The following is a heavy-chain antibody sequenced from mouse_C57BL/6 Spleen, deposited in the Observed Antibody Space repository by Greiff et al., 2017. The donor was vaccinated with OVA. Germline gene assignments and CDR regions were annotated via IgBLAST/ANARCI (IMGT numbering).Heavy chain of an antibody. D-gene: IGHD1-1*01. Sequence: VKLMESGPELVKPGASVKISCKASGYAFSSSWMNWVKQRPGKGLEWIGRIYPGDGDTNYNGKFQGKATLTVDTSSSTAYMHLSSLTSEEAVVYFCAGGNTVGDSGYFDVWGTGTTVTVSS. CDR1: GYAFSSSW. CDR2: IYPGDGDT. CDR3: AGGNTVGDSGYFDV. J-gene: IGHJ1*03. V-gene: IGHV1-82*01.